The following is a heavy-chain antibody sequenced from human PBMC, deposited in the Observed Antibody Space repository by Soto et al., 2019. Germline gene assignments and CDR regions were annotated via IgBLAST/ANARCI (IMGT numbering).Heavy chain of an antibody. CDR3: ARPEYSSSSFSSYDYYGLDV. D-gene: IGHD6-6*01. V-gene: IGHV1-46*01. CDR2: INPSGGRT. Sequence: QVQLVQSGADVKQPGASVKISCKASGYSFTTYHMHWVRQAPGQGLEWMGIINPSGGRTTYAQEFQGRVTMTRDTSTSTVYMELSSLRSEDTAVYYCARPEYSSSSFSSYDYYGLDVWGQGTTVTVSS. CDR1: GYSFTTYH. J-gene: IGHJ6*02.